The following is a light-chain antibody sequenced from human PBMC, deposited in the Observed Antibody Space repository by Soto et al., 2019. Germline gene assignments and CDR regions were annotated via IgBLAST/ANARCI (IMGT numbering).Light chain of an antibody. CDR3: QQYNNWPPIT. Sequence: ETVLTQSPGTLSLSPGERATLSCGASQSVSSSYLAWYQQNPGLAPRLLIYDTSTRATGIPARFSGSGSGTEFTLTISSLQSEDFAVYYCQQYNNWPPITFGQGTRLEI. CDR1: QSVSSSY. V-gene: IGKV3-15*01. J-gene: IGKJ5*01. CDR2: DTS.